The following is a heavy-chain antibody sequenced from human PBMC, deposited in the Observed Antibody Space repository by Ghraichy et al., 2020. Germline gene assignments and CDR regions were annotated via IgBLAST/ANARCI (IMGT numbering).Heavy chain of an antibody. J-gene: IGHJ4*02. Sequence: SETLSLTCTVSGGSISSYYWTWIRLPPGKGLEWIGYIYDSGSTNYNPSLKSRVTISVDTSKKQFSLKLTSRTAADTAVYFCARSRRVTTVTWIDYWGQGRLVTVSS. CDR1: GGSISSYY. CDR2: IYDSGST. CDR3: ARSRRVTTVTWIDY. D-gene: IGHD4-17*01. V-gene: IGHV4-59*01.